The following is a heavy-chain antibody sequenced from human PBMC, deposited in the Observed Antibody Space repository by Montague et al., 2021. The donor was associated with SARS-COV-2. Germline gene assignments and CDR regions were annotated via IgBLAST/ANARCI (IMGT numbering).Heavy chain of an antibody. D-gene: IGHD2-2*01. CDR2: IYSGGSST. Sequence: SLRLSCAASGFTFSSYAMSWVRQAPGKGLEWVSVIYSGGSSTYYADSVKGRFTISRDNSKNTLYLQMNSLRAEDTAVYYCATGGYCSSTSCYGGYYWGQGTLVNVS. V-gene: IGHV3-23*03. J-gene: IGHJ4*02. CDR1: GFTFSSYA. CDR3: ATGGYCSSTSCYGGYY.